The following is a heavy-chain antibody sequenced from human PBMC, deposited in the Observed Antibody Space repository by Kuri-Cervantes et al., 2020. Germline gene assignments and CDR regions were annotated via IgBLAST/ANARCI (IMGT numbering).Heavy chain of an antibody. CDR1: GGSISSGDYY. V-gene: IGHV4-30-4*01. CDR2: IYYSGST. CDR3: ARGPGGYSCGYAAGPRSY. Sequence: SETLSLTCTVSGGSISSGDYYWSWIRQPPGKGLEWIGYIYYSGSTYYNPSLKSRVSISVDTSKNQFSLKLSSVTAADTAVYYCARGPGGYSCGYAAGPRSYWGQGTLVTVSS. J-gene: IGHJ4*02. D-gene: IGHD5-18*01.